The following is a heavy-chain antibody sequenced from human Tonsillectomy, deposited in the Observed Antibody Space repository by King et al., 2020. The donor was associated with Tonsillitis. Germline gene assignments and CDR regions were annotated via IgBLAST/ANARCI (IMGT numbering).Heavy chain of an antibody. Sequence: QLVQSGAEVKKPGASVTVSCKASGYTFTSHGISWLRQAPGKGLEWMGWISAYNGDTNYAQRLQGRVTMTRATSTSTAYMELRSLRSADTAVYYCARDMHGSIPTFDAFNIGGQGTMATVSS. D-gene: IGHD2-2*01. J-gene: IGHJ3*02. CDR2: ISAYNGDT. CDR3: ARDMHGSIPTFDAFNI. V-gene: IGHV1-18*04. CDR1: GYTFTSHG.